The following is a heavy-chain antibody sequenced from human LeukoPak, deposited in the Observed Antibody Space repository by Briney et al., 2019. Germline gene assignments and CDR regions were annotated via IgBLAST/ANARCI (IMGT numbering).Heavy chain of an antibody. Sequence: GESLKISCETSGYSLTTYWIGWVRPMPGPGLEWVGAIYPDDSDSRYGPSFQGQVVISADRSIRTTYLQWNSLKTSDTAMYYCVRQRGSSGTINHFDPWGQGTLVTVSS. V-gene: IGHV5-51*01. D-gene: IGHD3-10*01. CDR2: IYPDDSDS. CDR3: VRQRGSSGTINHFDP. J-gene: IGHJ5*02. CDR1: GYSLTTYW.